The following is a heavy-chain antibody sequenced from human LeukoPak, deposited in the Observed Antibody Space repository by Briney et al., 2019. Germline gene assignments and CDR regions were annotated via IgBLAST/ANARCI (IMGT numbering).Heavy chain of an antibody. CDR3: ARWDGYSSSPDY. CDR1: GYSLTGYY. D-gene: IGHD6-13*01. J-gene: IGHJ4*02. V-gene: IGHV1-2*02. Sequence: GASVKVSCKASGYSLTGYYMHWLRQAPGQGLEWMGWINPNSGDTGYAQKFQGRVTITRDMSISTIYMELTRLRSDDTALYYCARWDGYSSSPDYWGQGTLVTVSS. CDR2: INPNSGDT.